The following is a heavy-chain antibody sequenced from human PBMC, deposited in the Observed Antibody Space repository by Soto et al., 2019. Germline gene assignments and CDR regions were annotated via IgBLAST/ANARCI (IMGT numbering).Heavy chain of an antibody. CDR3: ARNKSYTGTVGYFDF. CDR1: GFTFSSYG. J-gene: IGHJ4*02. V-gene: IGHV3-33*01. Sequence: VQLLESGGGVVQPGRSLRLSCAASGFTFSSYGMHWVRQAPGKGLEWVAVIWYDGSNKYYADSVKGRFTISRDNSKNPLFLKKNRLSAGEPVVFYWARNKSYTGTVGYFDFWGQGTLVTVPS. CDR2: IWYDGSNK. D-gene: IGHD1-26*01.